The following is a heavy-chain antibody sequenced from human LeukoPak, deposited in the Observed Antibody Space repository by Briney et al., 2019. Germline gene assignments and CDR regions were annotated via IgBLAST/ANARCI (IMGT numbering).Heavy chain of an antibody. J-gene: IGHJ4*02. CDR2: IYYSGST. V-gene: IGHV4-31*03. CDR3: ARAEYGDYGNYFDY. Sequence: SETLSLTCTVSGGSISSSSYYWGWIRQHPGKGLEWIGYIYYSGSTYYNPSLKSRVTISVDTSKNQFSLKLSSVTAADTAVYYCARAEYGDYGNYFDYWGQGTLVTVSS. D-gene: IGHD4-17*01. CDR1: GGSISSSSYY.